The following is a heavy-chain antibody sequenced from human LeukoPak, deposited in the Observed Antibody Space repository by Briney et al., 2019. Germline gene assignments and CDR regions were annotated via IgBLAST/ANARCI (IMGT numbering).Heavy chain of an antibody. CDR3: ARGESSGSNWFDP. V-gene: IGHV4-59*01. CDR2: IYYSGST. D-gene: IGHD3-22*01. Sequence: PSETLSLTCTVSGGSISSYYWNWIRQPPGRGLDWIGYIYYSGSTNYNPSLRSRVTISVDTSRNQFSLKLSSVTAADTAVYYYARGESSGSNWFDPWGQGTLVTVSS. CDR1: GGSISSYY. J-gene: IGHJ5*02.